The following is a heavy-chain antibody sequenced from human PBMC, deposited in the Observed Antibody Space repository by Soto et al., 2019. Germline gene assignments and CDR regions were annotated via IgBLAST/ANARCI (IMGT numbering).Heavy chain of an antibody. Sequence: PSETLSLTCTVSGGSISSGGYYWSWIRQHPGKGLEWIGYIYYSGSTYYNPSLKSRVTISVDTSKNQFSLKLSSVTAADTAVYYCARDRVPAARYYYYYGMDVWGQGTTVTVSS. CDR2: IYYSGST. D-gene: IGHD2-2*01. CDR1: GGSISSGGYY. J-gene: IGHJ6*02. CDR3: ARDRVPAARYYYYYGMDV. V-gene: IGHV4-31*03.